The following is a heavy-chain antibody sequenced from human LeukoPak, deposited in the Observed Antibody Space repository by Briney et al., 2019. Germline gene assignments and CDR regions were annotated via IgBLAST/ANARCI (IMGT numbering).Heavy chain of an antibody. D-gene: IGHD1-1*01. CDR1: GFTFASYS. V-gene: IGHV3-21*01. Sequence: PGGSLRLSCAASGFTFASYSMNWVRQAPGKGLEWVSSISGDSTYIYNAGSVKGRFTISRDNAQASLYLQMISLRADDTAVYYCARVSGSRERQSDLDYWGQGTLVIVSS. J-gene: IGHJ4*02. CDR2: ISGDSTYI. CDR3: ARVSGSRERQSDLDY.